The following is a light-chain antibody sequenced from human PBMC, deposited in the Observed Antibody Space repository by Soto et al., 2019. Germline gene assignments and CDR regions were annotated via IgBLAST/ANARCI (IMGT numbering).Light chain of an antibody. CDR3: NSYTSSSTVV. CDR1: TSDIGGYNY. J-gene: IGLJ2*01. Sequence: QSALTQPASVSGSPGQSITISCTGTTSDIGGYNYVSWYQQHPGKAPKLMIYEVTSRPSGVSDRFSGSKSGNTASLTISGLQAEDEADYYCNSYTSSSTVVFGGGTQLTVL. V-gene: IGLV2-14*01. CDR2: EVT.